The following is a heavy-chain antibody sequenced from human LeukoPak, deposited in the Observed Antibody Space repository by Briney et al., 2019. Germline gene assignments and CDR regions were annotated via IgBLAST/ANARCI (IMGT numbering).Heavy chain of an antibody. V-gene: IGHV3-23*01. CDR3: ANGVLLRFLEWLPPEDAFDI. CDR1: GFTFSSYA. CDR2: ISGSGGST. Sequence: GGSLRLSCAASGFTFSSYAMSWVRQAPGKGLEWVSAISGSGGSTYYADSVKGRFTISRDNSKNTLYLQMNSLRAEDTAVYYCANGVLLRFLEWLPPEDAFDIWGQGTMVTVSS. J-gene: IGHJ3*02. D-gene: IGHD3-3*01.